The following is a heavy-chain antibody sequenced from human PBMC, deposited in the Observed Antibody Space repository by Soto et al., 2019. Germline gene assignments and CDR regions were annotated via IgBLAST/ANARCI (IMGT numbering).Heavy chain of an antibody. CDR2: INAGNGNT. CDR1: GYTFTSYA. Sequence: GASVKVSCKASGYTFTSYAMHWVRQAPGQRLEWMGWINAGNGNTKYSQKFQGRVTITRDTSASTAYMELSSLRSEDTAVYYCARDLEVLEYYYMDVWGKGTTVTVSS. CDR3: ARDLEVLEYYYMDV. D-gene: IGHD1-1*01. V-gene: IGHV1-3*01. J-gene: IGHJ6*03.